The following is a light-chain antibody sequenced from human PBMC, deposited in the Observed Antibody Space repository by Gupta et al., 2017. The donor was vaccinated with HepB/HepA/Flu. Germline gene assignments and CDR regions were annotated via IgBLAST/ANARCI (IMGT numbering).Light chain of an antibody. CDR1: QSVSNN. CDR2: GAS. CDR3: LQYTDWPDT. V-gene: IGKV3-15*01. Sequence: EIVMTQSPATLAVSAGERANLSCMASQSVSNNLAWYQQEPGQAPRLLIFGASTRATGFPARFSGSGSGTEFTLTVSRLQSDDLAVYYCLQYTDWPDTFGGGTKLEIK. J-gene: IGKJ4*01.